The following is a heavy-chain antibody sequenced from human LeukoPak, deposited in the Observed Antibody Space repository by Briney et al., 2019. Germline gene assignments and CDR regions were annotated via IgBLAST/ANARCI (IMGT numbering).Heavy chain of an antibody. V-gene: IGHV4-39*01. J-gene: IGHJ4*02. CDR2: IYHRRRD. D-gene: IGHD6-6*01. CDR1: GDSISRSNHY. Sequence: SETLSLTCSVSGDSISRSNHYWGWIRQPPGKGLEWIGSIYHRRRDDYNPSLKSRVTISVDTSKNQLSLNLRSVTAADTAVYYCARQGWEQLVPSHYFDYWGQGTLVTVSS. CDR3: ARQGWEQLVPSHYFDY.